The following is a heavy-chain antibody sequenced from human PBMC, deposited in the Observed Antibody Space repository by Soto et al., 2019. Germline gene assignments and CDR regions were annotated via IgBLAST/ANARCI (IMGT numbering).Heavy chain of an antibody. J-gene: IGHJ6*02. V-gene: IGHV3-21*01. CDR1: GFTFSSYS. CDR3: ARDGGESKPGSPYYYYYGMDV. Sequence: GGSLRLSCAASGFTFSSYSMNWVRQAPGKGLEWVSSISSSSSYIYYADSVKGRFTISRDNAKNSLYLHMNSLRAEDTAVYYCARDGGESKPGSPYYYYYGMDVWGQGTTVTVSS. CDR2: ISSSSSYI. D-gene: IGHD3-10*01.